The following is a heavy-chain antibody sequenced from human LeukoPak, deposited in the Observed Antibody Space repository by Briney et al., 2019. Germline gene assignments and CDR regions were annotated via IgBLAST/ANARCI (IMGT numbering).Heavy chain of an antibody. CDR2: ISVYNGKT. J-gene: IGHJ4*02. Sequence: ASVKVSCKASGYTFSAYGISWVRQAPGQGLEWMAWISVYNGKTNYAQKLQGRVTMTTDTSTSTAYMELRSLRSDDTAVYYCARDSHIAEVAYYFDYWGQGTLVTVSS. V-gene: IGHV1-18*01. D-gene: IGHD6-13*01. CDR3: ARDSHIAEVAYYFDY. CDR1: GYTFSAYG.